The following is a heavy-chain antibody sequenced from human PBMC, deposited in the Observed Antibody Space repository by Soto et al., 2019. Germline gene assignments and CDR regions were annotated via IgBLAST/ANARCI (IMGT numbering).Heavy chain of an antibody. CDR2: IYSGGTT. D-gene: IGHD2-2*01. Sequence: GGSLRLSCAASGFTVSSNYMSWVRQAPGKGLEWVSVIYSGGTTYYADSVEGRFIISRDNSKNTVYLQMNSLRVEDTAVYYCARGYCGSSSSCYVAWFDPWGQGTLVTVSS. V-gene: IGHV3-66*01. CDR1: GFTVSSNY. J-gene: IGHJ5*02. CDR3: ARGYCGSSSSCYVAWFDP.